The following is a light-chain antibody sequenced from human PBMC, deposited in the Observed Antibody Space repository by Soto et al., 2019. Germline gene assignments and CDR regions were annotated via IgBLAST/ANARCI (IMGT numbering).Light chain of an antibody. CDR1: SSDVGSFNY. CDR3: SSYTSSNSLVI. J-gene: IGLJ2*01. Sequence: QSALTQRAFVSGSPGQSFAISCTGTSSDVGSFNYVSWYQQHPGKAPKLIIYDVTKRPSGTSDRFSGSKSGNTASLTISGLQAEDESEYYCSSYTSSNSLVIFGGGTKLTVL. V-gene: IGLV2-14*03. CDR2: DVT.